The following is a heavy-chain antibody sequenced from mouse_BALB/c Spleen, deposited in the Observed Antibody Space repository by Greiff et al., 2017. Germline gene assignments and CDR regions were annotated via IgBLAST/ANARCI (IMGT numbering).Heavy chain of an antibody. CDR1: GFTFSSYT. J-gene: IGHJ4*01. D-gene: IGHD2-14*01. CDR2: ISNGGGST. CDR3: ARHDDYRYDDGDYYAMDY. Sequence: EVHLVESGGGLVQPGGSLKLSCAASGFTFSSYTMSWVRQTPEKRLEWVAYISNGGGSTYYPDTVKGRFTISRDSAKNTLYLQMSSLKSEDTAMYYCARHDDYRYDDGDYYAMDYWGQGTSVTVSS. V-gene: IGHV5-12-2*01.